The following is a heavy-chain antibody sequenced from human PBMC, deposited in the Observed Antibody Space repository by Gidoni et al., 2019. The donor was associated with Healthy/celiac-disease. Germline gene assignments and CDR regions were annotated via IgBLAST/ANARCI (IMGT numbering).Heavy chain of an antibody. D-gene: IGHD3-10*01. CDR1: VCSFGSGCYY. J-gene: IGHJ4*02. Sequence: QLQLQESGPGLVKPSETLSLTCTVSVCSFGSGCYYWGWVRHPPGKGLAWIGSSYYSGSTYYNPSLKSRVTLSVDTSKNKFYLKLSSVTAEDTSMYYCARHVLGRLGELLNFDYWGQGTLVTVSS. CDR3: ARHVLGRLGELLNFDY. V-gene: IGHV4-39*01. CDR2: SYYSGST.